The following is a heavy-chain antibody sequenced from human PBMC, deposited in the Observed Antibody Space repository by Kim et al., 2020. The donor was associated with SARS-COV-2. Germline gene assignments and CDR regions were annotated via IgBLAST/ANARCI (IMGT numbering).Heavy chain of an antibody. CDR2: T. V-gene: IGHV4-59*08. J-gene: IGHJ2*01. D-gene: IGHD3-16*01. Sequence: TNYNPSLKSRFTISVDTSKNQFALKLSSVTAADTAVYYCARLHGDWYFDLWGRGTLVTVSS. CDR3: ARLHGDWYFDL.